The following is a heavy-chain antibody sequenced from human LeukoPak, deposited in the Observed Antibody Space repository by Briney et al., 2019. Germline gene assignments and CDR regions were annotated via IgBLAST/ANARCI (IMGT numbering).Heavy chain of an antibody. Sequence: GGSLRLSCVASGFTFSSYEMNWVRQAPGRGLQWVASMKGDGSHIYYVDSVKGRFTISRDNARNSLYLQMNSLRVEDTAVYYCARLFGGVTTYDYWGQGALVTVSS. J-gene: IGHJ4*02. V-gene: IGHV3-7*01. CDR3: ARLFGGVTTYDY. CDR2: MKGDGSHI. D-gene: IGHD2-8*02. CDR1: GFTFSSYE.